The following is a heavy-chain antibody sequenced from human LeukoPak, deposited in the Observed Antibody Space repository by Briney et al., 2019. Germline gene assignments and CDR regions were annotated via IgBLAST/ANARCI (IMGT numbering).Heavy chain of an antibody. Sequence: GGSLRLSCAASGFTFSSYAMSWVRQAPGKGLEWVSAISGSGGSTYYADSVKGRFTISRDTSKNTLYLQMNSLRVEDTAVYYCARLIGGRFAPGGQGPLVTVSS. CDR3: ARLIGGRFAP. J-gene: IGHJ5*02. CDR1: GFTFSSYA. V-gene: IGHV3-23*01. CDR2: ISGSGGST. D-gene: IGHD3-16*01.